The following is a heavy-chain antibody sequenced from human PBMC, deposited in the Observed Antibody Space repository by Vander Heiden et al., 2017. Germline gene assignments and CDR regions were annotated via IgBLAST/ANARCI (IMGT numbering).Heavy chain of an antibody. J-gene: IGHJ4*01. D-gene: IGHD3-16*01. CDR3: AKDAFGQPKYYFDY. CDR2: LSASGESI. Sequence: EVQVLESGGGLVQSGASLSFSCVASGFTFNHFAMGWVRQAPGKGLEWVSGLSASGESIYYADSVRSRFTISRDNSKNTISLQMNSLRSEDTAVYYCAKDAFGQPKYYFDYWGLGTLVTVSS. V-gene: IGHV3-23*01. CDR1: GFTFNHFA.